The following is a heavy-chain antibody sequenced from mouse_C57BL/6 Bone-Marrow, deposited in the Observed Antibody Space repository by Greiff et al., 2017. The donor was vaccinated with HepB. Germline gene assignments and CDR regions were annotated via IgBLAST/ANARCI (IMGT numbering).Heavy chain of an antibody. CDR2: IEPANGNT. CDR1: GFNIKNTY. D-gene: IGHD3-2*02. Sequence: VQLQQSVAELVRPGASVKLSCTASGFNIKNTYMHWVKQRPEQGLEWIGRIEPANGNTKYAPKFQGKATITADTSSNTAYLQLSSLTSEDTAIYYCARPLAPTAQATYYAMDYWGQGTSVTVSS. CDR3: ARPLAPTAQATYYAMDY. J-gene: IGHJ4*01. V-gene: IGHV14-3*01.